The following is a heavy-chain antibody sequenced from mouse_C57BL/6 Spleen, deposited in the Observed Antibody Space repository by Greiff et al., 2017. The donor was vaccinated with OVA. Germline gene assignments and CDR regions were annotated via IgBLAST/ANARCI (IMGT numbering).Heavy chain of an antibody. V-gene: IGHV1-50*01. J-gene: IGHJ3*01. CDR3: ARGYYYGSSYTWFAY. Sequence: QVQLQQPGAELVKPGASVKLSCKASGYTFTSYWMQWVKQRPGPGLEWIGELDPSDSYTNYNQKFKGKATLTVDTSSSTAYMQLSSLTSEDSAVYYCARGYYYGSSYTWFAYWGQGTLVTVSA. CDR2: LDPSDSYT. D-gene: IGHD1-1*01. CDR1: GYTFTSYW.